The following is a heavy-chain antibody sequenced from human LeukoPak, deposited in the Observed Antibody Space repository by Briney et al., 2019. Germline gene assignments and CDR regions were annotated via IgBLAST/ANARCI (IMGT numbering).Heavy chain of an antibody. Sequence: PGGSLRLSCAASGFTFRSYAMTWVRQGPGKGLEWVSSINGGGTNTYYADSVKGRFTISRDNSRDTLYLQMNSLRAEDTAVYYCARELRTFDSWGQGTLVTVSS. D-gene: IGHD3-16*01. CDR1: GFTFRSYA. V-gene: IGHV3-23*01. CDR3: ARELRTFDS. CDR2: INGGGTNT. J-gene: IGHJ4*02.